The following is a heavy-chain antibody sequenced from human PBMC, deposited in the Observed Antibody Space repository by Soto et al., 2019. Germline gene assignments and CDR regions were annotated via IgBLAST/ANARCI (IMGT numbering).Heavy chain of an antibody. V-gene: IGHV4-59*01. CDR1: CGSISSYY. D-gene: IGHD3-10*01. CDR3: ARDRYEAVRGVIDYYYGMDV. CDR2: IYYSGST. Sequence: PSETLSLTCTFSCGSISSYYWSWIRQPPGKVLEWIGYIYYSGSTNYNPSLKSRVTISVDTSKNQFSLKLSSVTAADTAVYYCARDRYEAVRGVIDYYYGMDVWGQGTTVTVSS. J-gene: IGHJ6*02.